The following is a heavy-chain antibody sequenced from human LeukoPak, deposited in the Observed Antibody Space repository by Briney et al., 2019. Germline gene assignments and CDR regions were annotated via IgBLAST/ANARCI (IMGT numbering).Heavy chain of an antibody. CDR3: ARSNHGITMIVVVTDREFGAFDI. V-gene: IGHV5-10-1*01. CDR2: IDPSDSYT. CDR1: GYSFTNYW. Sequence: GESLRISCKASGYSFTNYWISWVRQMPGKGLEWMGRIDPSDSYTNYSPSFQGHVTISADKSVNTAYLQWSSLRASDTAMYYCARSNHGITMIVVVTDREFGAFDIWGQGTMVTVSS. D-gene: IGHD3-22*01. J-gene: IGHJ3*02.